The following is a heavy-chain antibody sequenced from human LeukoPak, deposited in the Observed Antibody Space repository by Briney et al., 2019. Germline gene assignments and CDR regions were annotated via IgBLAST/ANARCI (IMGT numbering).Heavy chain of an antibody. CDR1: GYTFPSYS. Sequence: PGGSLRLSCAASGYTFPSYSLNWVRQSPGKGLEWISYVGTGGDDIYYADSVTGRFTISRDNAEKSVYLQMNSLRVEDTAVYYCVRGGQGRDDYFDYWGQGTQVTVSS. V-gene: IGHV3-21*05. CDR3: VRGGQGRDDYFDY. CDR2: VGTGGDDI. J-gene: IGHJ4*02.